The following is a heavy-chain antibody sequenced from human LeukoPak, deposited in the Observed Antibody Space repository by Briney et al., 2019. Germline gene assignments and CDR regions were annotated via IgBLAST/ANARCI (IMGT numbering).Heavy chain of an antibody. D-gene: IGHD3-10*01. CDR3: ARDRGASGSYYGDY. Sequence: PGGSLRLSCAASGFTFNSYSMNWVRQAPGQGLEWVSYISSSSSTIYYADSVKGRFTISRDNAKNSLYLQMNSLRDEDTAVYYCARDRGASGSYYGDYGGRDSSATVSS. V-gene: IGHV3-48*02. CDR2: ISSSSSTI. CDR1: GFTFNSYS. J-gene: IGHJ4*02.